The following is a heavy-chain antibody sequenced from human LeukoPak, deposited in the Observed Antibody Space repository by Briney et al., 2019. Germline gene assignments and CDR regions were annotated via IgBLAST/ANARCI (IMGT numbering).Heavy chain of an antibody. CDR3: ARASTMVRGVIGAFDI. V-gene: IGHV3-66*02. D-gene: IGHD3-10*01. CDR2: IYSGGST. CDR1: GFTGRSNC. J-gene: IGHJ3*02. Sequence: GGSLRLSCAASGFTGRSNCMSWVRQAPGKGLEWVSVIYSGGSTYYADSVKGRFTISRDNAKNTLYLQMNSLRAEDTAVYYCARASTMVRGVIGAFDIWGQGTMVTVSS.